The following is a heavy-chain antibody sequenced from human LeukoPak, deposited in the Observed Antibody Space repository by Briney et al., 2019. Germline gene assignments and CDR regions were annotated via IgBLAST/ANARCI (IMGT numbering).Heavy chain of an antibody. CDR3: ARVYCSSTSCPRNYYYYYMDV. D-gene: IGHD2-2*01. CDR1: GGTFSSYA. CDR2: IIPIFGTA. J-gene: IGHJ6*03. V-gene: IGHV1-69*13. Sequence: ASVKVSCKASGGTFSSYAISWVRQAPGQGLEWMGGIIPIFGTANYAQKFQGRVTITADESTSTAYMELSSLRSEDTAVYYCARVYCSSTSCPRNYYYYYMDVWGKGTTVTVSS.